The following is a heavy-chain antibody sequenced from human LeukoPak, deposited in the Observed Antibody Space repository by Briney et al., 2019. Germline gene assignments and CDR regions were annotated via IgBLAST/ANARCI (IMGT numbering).Heavy chain of an antibody. Sequence: GGSLRLSCAASGFTFSSYWMSWVRQAPGKGLEWVANIKQDGSEKYYVDSVNGRFTISRANAKNSLYLQMNSMRADATAVYYCARDLYDILTGYHFDYWGQGTLVTVSS. CDR2: IKQDGSEK. CDR1: GFTFSSYW. J-gene: IGHJ4*02. D-gene: IGHD3-9*01. CDR3: ARDLYDILTGYHFDY. V-gene: IGHV3-7*03.